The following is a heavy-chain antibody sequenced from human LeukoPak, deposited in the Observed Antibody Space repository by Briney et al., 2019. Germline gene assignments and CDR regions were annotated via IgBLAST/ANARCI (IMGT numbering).Heavy chain of an antibody. J-gene: IGHJ4*02. D-gene: IGHD3-10*01. V-gene: IGHV4-31*03. CDR2: IYYSGST. CDR1: GGSISGSSYY. Sequence: PSETLSLTCTVSGGSISGSSYYWGWIRQHPGKGLEWLGYIYYSGSTYYNPSLKSRVTISVDTSKNQFSLKLSSVTAADTAVYYCARATKLTRPGGFFDYWGQGTLVTVSS. CDR3: ARATKLTRPGGFFDY.